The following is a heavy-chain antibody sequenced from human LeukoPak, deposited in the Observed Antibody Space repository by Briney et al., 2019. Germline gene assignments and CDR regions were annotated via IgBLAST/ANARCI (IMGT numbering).Heavy chain of an antibody. V-gene: IGHV4-59*08. CDR3: ARLKLGAYFDL. CDR2: VYNSGDT. D-gene: IGHD3-16*01. CDR1: GGSISSYY. Sequence: SETLSLTCTVSGGSISSYYWSWIRQSLGKGLEWVGYVYNSGDTGKNPSLKSRVTILLDTSKNQCSLKLTSVSAADTAVYYCARLKLGAYFDLWGHGTLVTVSS. J-gene: IGHJ2*01.